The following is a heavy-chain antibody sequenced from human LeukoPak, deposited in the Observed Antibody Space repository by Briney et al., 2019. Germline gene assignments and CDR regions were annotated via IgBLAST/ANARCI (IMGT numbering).Heavy chain of an antibody. D-gene: IGHD5-12*01. CDR1: GGSISSYY. J-gene: IGHJ4*02. CDR3: ARQGDGYNYHYFDY. V-gene: IGHV4-59*08. Sequence: SETLSLTCTVSGGSISSYYWGWIRQPPGKGLEWVGYIYYSGSTNYNPSLKSRVTISVDTSKNQFSLKLSSVTAADTAVYYCARQGDGYNYHYFDYWGQGTLVTVSS. CDR2: IYYSGST.